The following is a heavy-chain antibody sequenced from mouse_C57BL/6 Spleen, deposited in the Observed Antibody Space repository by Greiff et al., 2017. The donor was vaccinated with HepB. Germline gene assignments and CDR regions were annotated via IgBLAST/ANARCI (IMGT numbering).Heavy chain of an antibody. V-gene: IGHV1-82*01. D-gene: IGHD1-1*01. CDR3: CPFYYYGSSLFAY. J-gene: IGHJ3*01. CDR1: GYAFSSSW. Sequence: QVQLQQSGPELVKPGASVKISCKASGYAFSSSWMNWVKQRPGKGLEWIGRIYPGDGDTNYNGKFKGKATLTADKSSSTAYMQLRSLTSEDSAVYFCCPFYYYGSSLFAYWGQGTLVTVSA. CDR2: IYPGDGDT.